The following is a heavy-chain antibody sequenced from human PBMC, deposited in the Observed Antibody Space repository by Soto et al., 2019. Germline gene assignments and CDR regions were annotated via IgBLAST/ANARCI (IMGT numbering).Heavy chain of an antibody. V-gene: IGHV3-48*03. J-gene: IGHJ6*02. CDR2: ISSSGSTI. Sequence: PGGSLRLSCAASGFTFSSYEMNWVRQAPGKGLEWVSYISSSGSTIYYADSVKGRFTISRDNAKNSLYLQMNSLRAEYTVVYYCARGVTSTYYDVWGGFYPYCYDGMDVWGQGTTVTVAS. CDR3: ARGVTSTYYDVWGGFYPYCYDGMDV. CDR1: GFTFSSYE. D-gene: IGHD3-3*01.